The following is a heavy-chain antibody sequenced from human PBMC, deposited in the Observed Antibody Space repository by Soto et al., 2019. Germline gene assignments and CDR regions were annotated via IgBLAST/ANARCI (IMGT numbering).Heavy chain of an antibody. D-gene: IGHD1-26*01. CDR3: AKDQASIVGATTGRAYYFDY. V-gene: IGHV3-30*18. CDR1: GFTFSSYG. J-gene: IGHJ4*02. CDR2: ISYDGSNK. Sequence: GGSLRLSCAASGFTFSSYGMHWVRQAPGKGLEWVAVISYDGSNKYYADSVKGRFTISRDNSKNTLYLQMNSLRAEDTAVYYCAKDQASIVGATTGRAYYFDYWGQGTLVTVSS.